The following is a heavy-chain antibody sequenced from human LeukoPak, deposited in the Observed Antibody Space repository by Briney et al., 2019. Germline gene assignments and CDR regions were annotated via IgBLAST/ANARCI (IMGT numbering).Heavy chain of an antibody. CDR3: ASPAHNCTGGTCHSYHPDY. D-gene: IGHD2-15*01. Sequence: GESLKISCKGYGYNFAKYWIAWVRQMPGKGLEWMGIVYPGDSDTIYSPSFQGLVTISADKSISTAFLQWSSLKASDTAVFYCASPAHNCTGGTCHSYHPDYWGQGTLVTVSA. CDR2: VYPGDSDT. V-gene: IGHV5-51*01. J-gene: IGHJ4*02. CDR1: GYNFAKYW.